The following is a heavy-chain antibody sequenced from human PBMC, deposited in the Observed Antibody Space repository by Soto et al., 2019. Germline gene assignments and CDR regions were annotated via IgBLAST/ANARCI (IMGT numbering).Heavy chain of an antibody. CDR1: GYTFTSYD. V-gene: IGHV1-46*01. Sequence: ASVKVSCKASGYTFTSYDMHWGRQAPGQGLEWMGIINPSGGSTSYAQKFQGRVTMTRDTSTSTVYMELSSLRSEDTAVYYCARVKRYYYDTSGYYATHQHPPYGTHVPGPGHTVTLSS. J-gene: IGHJ6*02. D-gene: IGHD3-22*01. CDR3: ARVKRYYYDTSGYYATHQHPPYGTHV. CDR2: INPSGGST.